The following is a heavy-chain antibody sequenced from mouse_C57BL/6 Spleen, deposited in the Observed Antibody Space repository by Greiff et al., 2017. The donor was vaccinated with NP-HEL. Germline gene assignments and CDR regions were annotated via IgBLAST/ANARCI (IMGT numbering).Heavy chain of an antibody. CDR2: IYPRSGNT. J-gene: IGHJ4*01. Sequence: QVQLKESGAELARPGASVKLSCKASGYTFTSYGISWVKQRTGQGLEWIGEIYPRSGNTYYNEKFKGKATLTADKSSSTAYMELRSLTSEDSAVYYGARGRAAQATIYAMDYWGQGTSVTVSS. CDR3: ARGRAAQATIYAMDY. V-gene: IGHV1-81*01. CDR1: GYTFTSYG. D-gene: IGHD3-2*02.